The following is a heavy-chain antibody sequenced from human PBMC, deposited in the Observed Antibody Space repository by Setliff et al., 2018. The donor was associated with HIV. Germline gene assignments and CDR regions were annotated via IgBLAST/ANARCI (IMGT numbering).Heavy chain of an antibody. Sequence: GESLKISCAASGFTFDDYGMSWVRQAPGKGLEWVSGINWNGGSTGYADSVKGRFTISRDSAKNFLYLQMNSLRAEDTALYYCARRERAYYYDSSGSVNDYWGQGTLVTSPQ. D-gene: IGHD3-22*01. CDR3: ARRERAYYYDSSGSVNDY. CDR1: GFTFDDYG. CDR2: INWNGGST. J-gene: IGHJ4*02. V-gene: IGHV3-20*04.